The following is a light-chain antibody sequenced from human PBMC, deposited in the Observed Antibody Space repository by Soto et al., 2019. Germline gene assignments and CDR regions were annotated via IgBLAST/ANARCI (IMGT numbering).Light chain of an antibody. J-gene: IGLJ2*01. Sequence: QSALTQPRSVSGSPGQSVTISCTGTSRDVGAYNYVSWYQQHPGKAPKLIIYDVSKWPSGVPDRFSGSKSGNTASLTISGLQAEDEVDYYCCSSAGSSTVIFGGGTKLTVL. CDR2: DVS. CDR3: CSSAGSSTVI. CDR1: SRDVGAYNY. V-gene: IGLV2-11*01.